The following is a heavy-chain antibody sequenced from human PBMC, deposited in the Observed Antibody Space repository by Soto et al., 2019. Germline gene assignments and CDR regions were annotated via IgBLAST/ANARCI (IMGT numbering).Heavy chain of an antibody. CDR3: ARMNYYDTSGYPFDY. J-gene: IGHJ4*02. D-gene: IGHD3-22*01. CDR1: GGTISRDA. V-gene: IGHV1-69*13. Sequence: SVKGACKASGGTISRDAISWVRQAHGQGLEWMGGIIPIFGTANYAQKFQGRVTITADESTSTAYMELSSLRSDDTAVYYCARMNYYDTSGYPFDYWGQGMMVTVSS. CDR2: IIPIFGTA.